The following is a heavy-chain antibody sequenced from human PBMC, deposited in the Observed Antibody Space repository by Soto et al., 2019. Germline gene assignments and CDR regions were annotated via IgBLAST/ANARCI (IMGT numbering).Heavy chain of an antibody. Sequence: GASLKVSCKTSGYTFTAYHIHWVRQAPGQGLEWMGWINPNSGGANYAQKFEGRVTMTRDTSISTVYMELSRLGSDDTALYYCARDYSGHGMDVWGQGTTVTVSS. CDR2: INPNSGGA. J-gene: IGHJ6*02. CDR1: GYTFTAYH. V-gene: IGHV1-2*02. D-gene: IGHD1-26*01. CDR3: ARDYSGHGMDV.